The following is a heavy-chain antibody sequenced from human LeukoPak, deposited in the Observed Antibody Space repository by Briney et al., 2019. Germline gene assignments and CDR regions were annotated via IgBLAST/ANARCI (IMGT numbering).Heavy chain of an antibody. CDR2: IIPIFGTA. CDR1: GGTFSSYA. J-gene: IGHJ6*04. V-gene: IGHV1-69*13. Sequence: SVKVSCKASGGTFSSYAISWVRQAPGQGLEWMGGIIPIFGTANYAQKFQGRVTITADESTSTAYMELGSLRSEDTAVYYCASVPSTTEEDYYYGMDVWGKGTTVTVSS. CDR3: ASVPSTTEEDYYYGMDV. D-gene: IGHD1-1*01.